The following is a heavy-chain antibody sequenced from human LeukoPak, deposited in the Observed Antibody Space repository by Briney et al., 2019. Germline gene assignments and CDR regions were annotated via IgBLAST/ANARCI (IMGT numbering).Heavy chain of an antibody. Sequence: GGSLRLSCAASRFTFSSYEMNWVRQAPGKGLEWVSYISSSGSTIYYADSVKGRFTISRDNAKNSLYLQMNSLRAEDTSVYYCAKSWNYYDSSGADALDIWGQGTMVTVSS. D-gene: IGHD3-22*01. CDR3: AKSWNYYDSSGADALDI. V-gene: IGHV3-48*03. J-gene: IGHJ3*02. CDR1: RFTFSSYE. CDR2: ISSSGSTI.